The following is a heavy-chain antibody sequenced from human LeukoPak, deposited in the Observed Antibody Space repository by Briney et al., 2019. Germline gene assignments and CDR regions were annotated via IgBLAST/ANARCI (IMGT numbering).Heavy chain of an antibody. CDR3: AKAPVTTCRGAYCYPFDY. V-gene: IGHV3-30*02. Sequence: PGGSLRLSCATSGFTFSSYGMHWVRQAPGKGLEWVAFIRDDGSNKYYADSVKGRFTISRDNSKNTLFLQMNRLRPEDAAVYYCAKAPVTTCRGAYCYPFDYWGQGTLVTVSS. CDR2: IRDDGSNK. D-gene: IGHD2-21*01. J-gene: IGHJ4*02. CDR1: GFTFSSYG.